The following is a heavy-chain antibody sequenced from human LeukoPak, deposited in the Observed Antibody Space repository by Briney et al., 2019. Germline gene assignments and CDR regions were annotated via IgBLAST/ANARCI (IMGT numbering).Heavy chain of an antibody. CDR3: AREGDSNGYYYVGTYYFDY. D-gene: IGHD3-22*01. Sequence: SETLSLTCTVSGGSISSSSYYWGWIRQPPGKGLEWIGSIYYSGSTYYNPSLKSRVTISVDTSKNQFSLKLSSVTAADTAVYYCAREGDSNGYYYVGTYYFDYWGQGTLVTVSS. CDR1: GGSISSSSYY. CDR2: IYYSGST. V-gene: IGHV4-39*07. J-gene: IGHJ4*02.